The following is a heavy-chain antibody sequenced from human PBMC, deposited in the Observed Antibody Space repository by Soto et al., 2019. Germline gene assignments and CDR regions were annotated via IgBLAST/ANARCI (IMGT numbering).Heavy chain of an antibody. Sequence: PSLTCAVSGGSFTSNNWWTWVRQPPGQGLEWIGEIYRTGSTNYNPSLKSRVTISLDKSENQFSLKVTSLTAADTAVYYCASRDPGTSVDYWGQGTLVTVSS. V-gene: IGHV4-4*02. CDR2: IYRTGST. D-gene: IGHD1-7*01. J-gene: IGHJ4*02. CDR3: ASRDPGTSVDY. CDR1: GGSFTSNNW.